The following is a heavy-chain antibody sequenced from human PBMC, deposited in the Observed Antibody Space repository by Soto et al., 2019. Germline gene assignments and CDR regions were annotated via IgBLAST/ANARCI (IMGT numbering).Heavy chain of an antibody. V-gene: IGHV4-59*01. D-gene: IGHD3-22*01. CDR3: ARGKVDSRDSPYKCFDP. Sequence: SETLSLTCTVSGVYISNSYWSWIRQSPGKGLEWIGYIHHSGSTNYNPSLKSRVTMSVDTSKSQFSLSLNSVTAADAAVYYCARGKVDSRDSPYKCFDPWGQGTLVTVS. J-gene: IGHJ5*02. CDR1: GVYISNSY. CDR2: IHHSGST.